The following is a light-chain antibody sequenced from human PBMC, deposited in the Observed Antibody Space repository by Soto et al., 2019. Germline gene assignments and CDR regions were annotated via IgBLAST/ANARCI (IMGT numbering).Light chain of an antibody. CDR1: QSIDTE. Sequence: EIVMTQSPATLSVSPGERATLSCRASQSIDTELAWYQQKPGQAPRLLIYGASTRATGIPVRFSGSGSGTLFTLTINSLQSEDLAVYYCQQYHRWPPLTFGGGNKVEIK. J-gene: IGKJ4*02. CDR2: GAS. V-gene: IGKV3-15*01. CDR3: QQYHRWPPLT.